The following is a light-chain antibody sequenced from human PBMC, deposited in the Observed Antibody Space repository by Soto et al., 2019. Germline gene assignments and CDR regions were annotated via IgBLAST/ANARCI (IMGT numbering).Light chain of an antibody. CDR3: QQYGSSPPVT. CDR2: WSS. Sequence: EIVLTQSPGTLSLSPGERATLSCRASQSVSSSDLAWYQQKPGHAPRLLIYWSSARATGIPNRFSGSGSRTHGTHPITRQEPEDFAVSYSQQYGSSPPVTFGQGTRLEIK. J-gene: IGKJ5*01. V-gene: IGKV3-20*01. CDR1: QSVSSSD.